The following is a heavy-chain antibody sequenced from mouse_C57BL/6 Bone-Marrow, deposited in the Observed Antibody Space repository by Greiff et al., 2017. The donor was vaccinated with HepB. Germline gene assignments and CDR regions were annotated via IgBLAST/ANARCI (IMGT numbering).Heavy chain of an antibody. CDR2: IKPSNGDT. V-gene: IGHV1-53*01. J-gene: IGHJ1*03. Sequence: VQLQQLGTELVKPGASVKLSCKASGYTFTSYWMHWVKQRPGQGLGWIGNIKPSNGDTNYNEKFKSKATLTVDKSSSTAYMQLSSLTSEDSAVYYCARWGDWYFDVWGTGTTVTVSS. CDR3: ARWGDWYFDV. CDR1: GYTFTSYW.